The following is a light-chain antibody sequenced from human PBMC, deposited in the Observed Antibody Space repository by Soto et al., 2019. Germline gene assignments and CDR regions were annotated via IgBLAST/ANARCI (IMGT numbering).Light chain of an antibody. CDR1: SSDVGSYKF. CDR3: CSYAGSSTLV. J-gene: IGLJ2*01. Sequence: QSALTQPASVSGSPGQSITISCTGTSSDVGSYKFVSWYQQHPGKDPKLMIYEGSKRPSGVSNRFSGSKSGNTASLTISGLQAEDEADYYCCSYAGSSTLVFGGGTQLTVL. V-gene: IGLV2-23*01. CDR2: EGS.